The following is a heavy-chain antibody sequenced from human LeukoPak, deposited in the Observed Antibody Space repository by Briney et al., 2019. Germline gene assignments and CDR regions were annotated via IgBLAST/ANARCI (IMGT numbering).Heavy chain of an antibody. Sequence: GGSLRLSCAASEFTVSSNYMSWVRQASVKGLEWVSVIYSGGYTYYADSVKGRFTISRDNSKNTLYLQMNSLRAEDTAVYYCARVTGDRVFDYWGQGTLVTVSS. V-gene: IGHV3-53*01. CDR3: ARVTGDRVFDY. J-gene: IGHJ4*02. D-gene: IGHD7-27*01. CDR1: EFTVSSNY. CDR2: IYSGGYT.